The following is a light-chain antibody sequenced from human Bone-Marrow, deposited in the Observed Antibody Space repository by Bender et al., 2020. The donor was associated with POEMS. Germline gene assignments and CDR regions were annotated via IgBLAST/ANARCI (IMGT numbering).Light chain of an antibody. CDR1: NSDVGAYNF. CDR2: DVS. Sequence: QSALTQPASVSGSRGQSITISCTGTNSDVGAYNFISWYQQHAGKAPKLMIHDVSNRPSGISARFSGSKSGNTASLTISGLQAEDEANYYCSSYTSSNTYVFGGGTKLTVL. J-gene: IGLJ3*02. V-gene: IGLV2-14*03. CDR3: SSYTSSNTYV.